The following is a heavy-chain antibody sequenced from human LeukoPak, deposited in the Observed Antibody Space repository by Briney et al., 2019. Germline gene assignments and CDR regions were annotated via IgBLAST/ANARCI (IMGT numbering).Heavy chain of an antibody. Sequence: SQTLSLTFAISGDSVSSNSAGWHWIRQSPSRGLEWLGRTYYRSKWSIDYAVSVKSRITFDPDTSKNQFSLQLNSVTPEDTAVYYCARSSATASAAFDIWGQGTMVTVSS. D-gene: IGHD2-21*02. CDR1: GDSVSSNSAG. V-gene: IGHV6-1*01. CDR3: ARSSATASAAFDI. J-gene: IGHJ3*02. CDR2: TYYRSKWSI.